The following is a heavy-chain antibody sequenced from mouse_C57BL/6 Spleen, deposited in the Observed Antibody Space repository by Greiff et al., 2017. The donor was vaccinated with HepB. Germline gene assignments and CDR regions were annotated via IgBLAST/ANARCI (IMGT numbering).Heavy chain of an antibody. V-gene: IGHV1-80*01. CDR1: GYAFSSYW. D-gene: IGHD3-1*01. CDR3: ARSGGDYAMDY. Sequence: QVQLQQSGAELVKPGASVKISCKASGYAFSSYWMNWVKQRPGKGLEWIGQIYPGDGDTNYNGKFKGKATLTADISSSTAYMQLSSLTSEDSAVYFCARSGGDYAMDYWGQGTSVTVSS. CDR2: IYPGDGDT. J-gene: IGHJ4*01.